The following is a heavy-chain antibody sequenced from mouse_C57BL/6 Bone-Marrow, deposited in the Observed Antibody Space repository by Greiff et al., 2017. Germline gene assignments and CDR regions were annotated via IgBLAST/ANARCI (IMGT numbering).Heavy chain of an antibody. Sequence: QVQLQQPGAGLVMPGASVKLSCKASGYTFTSYWMHWVNQRPGQGLEWIGEIDRSDSYTNYNQKFTGQSTLTVDKSSRAAYMQLSSLTSEDSAVYYCARRAGTSQSAWFAYWGQGTLVTVSA. V-gene: IGHV1-69*01. D-gene: IGHD3-3*01. CDR2: IDRSDSYT. CDR3: ARRAGTSQSAWFAY. J-gene: IGHJ3*01. CDR1: GYTFTSYW.